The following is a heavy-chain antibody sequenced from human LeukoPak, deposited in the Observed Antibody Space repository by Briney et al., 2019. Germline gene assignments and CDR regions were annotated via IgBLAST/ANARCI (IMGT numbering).Heavy chain of an antibody. CDR2: INPNSGGT. CDR3: ARDSRGGWSPSAYFQH. V-gene: IGHV1-2*02. J-gene: IGHJ1*01. Sequence: ASVKVSCKASGYTFTGYYMHWVRQAPGQGLEWMGWINPNSGGTNYAQKFQGRVTMTRDTSISTAYMELSRLRSDDTAVYYCARDSRGGWSPSAYFQHWGQGTLVTVSS. D-gene: IGHD5-24*01. CDR1: GYTFTGYY.